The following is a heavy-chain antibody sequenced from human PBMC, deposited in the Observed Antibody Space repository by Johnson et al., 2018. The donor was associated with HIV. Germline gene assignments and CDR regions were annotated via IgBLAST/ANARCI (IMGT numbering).Heavy chain of an antibody. D-gene: IGHD3-22*01. CDR3: VRRFYDSSAFDI. J-gene: IGHJ3*02. V-gene: IGHV3-30-3*01. CDR1: GFTFTSFA. CDR2: ISYDGSNK. Sequence: VQLVESGGGLVQPGGSLRLSCAASGFTFTSFAMHWVRQAPGKGLEGVGFISYDGSNKYFTDSVRGRFTISRDNSRNTLFLQMNSLRAEDTGVYYCVRRFYDSSAFDIWGQGTMVTVSS.